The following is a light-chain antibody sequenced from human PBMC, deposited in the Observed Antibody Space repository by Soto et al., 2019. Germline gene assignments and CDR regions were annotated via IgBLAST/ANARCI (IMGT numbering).Light chain of an antibody. CDR1: QTISSW. CDR2: KAS. CDR3: QHYNSYSEA. Sequence: DIQMTQSPSXLXGSVGDRXTITCRASQTISSWLAWYQQKPGKAPKLLIYKASTLKSGVPSRFSGSGSGTEFTLTISSLQPDDFATYYCQHYNSYSEAFGQGTKVDIK. J-gene: IGKJ1*01. V-gene: IGKV1-5*03.